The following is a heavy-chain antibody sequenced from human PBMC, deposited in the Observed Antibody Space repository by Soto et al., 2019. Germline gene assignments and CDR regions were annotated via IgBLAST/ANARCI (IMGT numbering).Heavy chain of an antibody. V-gene: IGHV2-5*02. Sequence: QITLKESGPTLVKPTQTLTLTCTFSGFSLSTSGVGVGWIRQPPGKALEWLALIYWDDDKRYSPSLKSRLTITKDTSKNQVVLTMTNMDPVDTATYHCAHGVTAAIAEYYFDYWGQGTLVTVSS. CDR3: AHGVTAAIAEYYFDY. CDR2: IYWDDDK. J-gene: IGHJ4*02. CDR1: GFSLSTSGVG. D-gene: IGHD2-2*01.